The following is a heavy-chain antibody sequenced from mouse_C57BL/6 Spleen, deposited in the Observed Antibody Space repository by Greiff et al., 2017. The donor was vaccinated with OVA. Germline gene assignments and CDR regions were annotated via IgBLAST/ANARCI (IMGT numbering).Heavy chain of an antibody. CDR3: APSPWANWFAY. CDR2: INPNNGGT. J-gene: IGHJ3*01. V-gene: IGHV1-22*01. D-gene: IGHD3-1*01. CDR1: GYTFTDYN. Sequence: VQLQQSGPELVKPGASVKMSCKASGYTFTDYNMHWVKQSHGKSLEWIGYINPNNGGTSYNQKFKGKATLTVNKSSSTAYMELRSLTSEDSAVYYCAPSPWANWFAYWGQGTLVTVSA.